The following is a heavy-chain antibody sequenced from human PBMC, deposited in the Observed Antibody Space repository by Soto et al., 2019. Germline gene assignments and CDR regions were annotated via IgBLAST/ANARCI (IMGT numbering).Heavy chain of an antibody. V-gene: IGHV1-18*01. Sequence: QVQLVQSGAEVKKPGASVKVSCKASGVTFTNYAINWVRQAPGPGLEWMGWISAYNGNTNYAQKLQGRVTMTTDTAASAPYMESRSGTADDTAVYYCARGGVGEFVYYFGYWGQGTLVAVCS. D-gene: IGHD3-10*01. CDR3: ARGGVGEFVYYFGY. CDR1: GVTFTNYA. CDR2: ISAYNGNT. J-gene: IGHJ4*02.